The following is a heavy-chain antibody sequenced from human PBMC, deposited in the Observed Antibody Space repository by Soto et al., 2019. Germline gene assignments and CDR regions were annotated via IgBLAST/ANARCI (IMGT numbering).Heavy chain of an antibody. D-gene: IGHD6-19*01. Sequence: QVQLVESGGGLVKPGGSLRLSCAASGFTFSDYYMSWIRQAPGKGLEWVSYISSSGSTIYYADSVKGRITISRDNAKNSFELQMDSLRAEDTAGYYGARDSGWNYFDYWGQGTLVTVCS. J-gene: IGHJ4*02. CDR3: ARDSGWNYFDY. CDR1: GFTFSDYY. CDR2: ISSSGSTI. V-gene: IGHV3-11*01.